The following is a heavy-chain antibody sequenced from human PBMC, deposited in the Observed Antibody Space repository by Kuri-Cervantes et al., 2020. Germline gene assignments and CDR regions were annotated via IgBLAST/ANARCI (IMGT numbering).Heavy chain of an antibody. CDR3: ARDSGSSWYLDY. D-gene: IGHD6-13*01. Sequence: ASVKVSCKASGYTFTGYYMHWVRQAPGQGLEWMGWINPNSGGTNYAQKFQGWVTMTRDTSITTAYMELSNLRSYDTAVYYCARDSGSSWYLDYWGRGTLVTVSS. J-gene: IGHJ4*02. CDR2: INPNSGGT. CDR1: GYTFTGYY. V-gene: IGHV1-2*04.